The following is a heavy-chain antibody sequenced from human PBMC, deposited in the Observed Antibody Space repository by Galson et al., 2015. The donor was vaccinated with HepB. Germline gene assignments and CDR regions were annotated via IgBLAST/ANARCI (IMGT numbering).Heavy chain of an antibody. Sequence: SLRLSCAASGFTFSTYAMSWVRQAPGKGLEWVSAINTGGGTTLYADSVEGRFTISRDNSKHTMYLQMNSLRAEDTAVYYCAASHYDFLSGYYPLDYCGQVTLVTVSS. CDR3: AASHYDFLSGYYPLDY. D-gene: IGHD3-3*01. J-gene: IGHJ4*02. CDR2: INTGGGTT. CDR1: GFTFSTYA. V-gene: IGHV3-23*01.